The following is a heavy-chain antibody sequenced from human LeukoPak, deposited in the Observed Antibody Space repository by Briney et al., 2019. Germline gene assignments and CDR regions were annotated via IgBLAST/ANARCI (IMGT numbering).Heavy chain of an antibody. Sequence: ASVKVSCKASGYTFTSYGISWVRQAPGQGLEWMGWISAYNGNTNYAQKLQGRVTMTTDTSTSTAYMELRSLRSDDTAVYYCARDGPGYCSGGSCYRAPGWFDPWGQGTLVTVSS. J-gene: IGHJ5*02. CDR1: GYTFTSYG. V-gene: IGHV1-18*01. CDR3: ARDGPGYCSGGSCYRAPGWFDP. CDR2: ISAYNGNT. D-gene: IGHD2-15*01.